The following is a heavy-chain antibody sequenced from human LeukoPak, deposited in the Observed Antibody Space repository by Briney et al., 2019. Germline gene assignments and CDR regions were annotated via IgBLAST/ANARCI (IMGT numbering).Heavy chain of an antibody. V-gene: IGHV3-23*01. CDR3: AKTVLRYSTGDAFNI. J-gene: IGHJ3*02. CDR2: ISGSGGST. CDR1: GFTFSSYA. Sequence: PGGSLRLSCAASGFTFSSYAMSWVRQAPGKGLEWVSAISGSGGSTYYEDSVKGRFTISRDNSKNPLYLQMNSLRAEDTAVYYCAKTVLRYSTGDAFNIWGKGTMVTVSS. D-gene: IGHD3-9*01.